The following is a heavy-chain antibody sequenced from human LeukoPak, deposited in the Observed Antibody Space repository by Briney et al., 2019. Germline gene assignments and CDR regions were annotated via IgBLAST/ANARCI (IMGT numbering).Heavy chain of an antibody. D-gene: IGHD2-2*01. CDR2: IYYSGTT. CDR1: GGSISSSNYY. CDR3: ARPRMIGYCSSTSCSEIDAFDI. Sequence: SETLSLTCTVSGGSISSSNYYWGWVRQPPGKGLEWIGSIYYSGTTYYNPSLKSRVTISVDTSKNQFSLKLSSVTAADTAVYYCARPRMIGYCSSTSCSEIDAFDIWGQGTMVTVSS. V-gene: IGHV4-39*07. J-gene: IGHJ3*02.